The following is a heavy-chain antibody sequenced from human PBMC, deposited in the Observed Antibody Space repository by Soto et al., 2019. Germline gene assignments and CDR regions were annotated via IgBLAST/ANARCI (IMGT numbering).Heavy chain of an antibody. V-gene: IGHV3-48*01. J-gene: IGHJ4*02. CDR1: GFTFSSYT. CDR3: ARDLGDY. CDR2: ITDSSSTI. Sequence: EVQLEESGGGLVQPGGSLRLSCAASGFTFSSYTMNWVRQAPGKGLEWVSYITDSSSTIYYADSVKGRFTISRDNAKNSLYLQMNSLTAGDTAVYYCARDLGDYWGQGTLVTVSS.